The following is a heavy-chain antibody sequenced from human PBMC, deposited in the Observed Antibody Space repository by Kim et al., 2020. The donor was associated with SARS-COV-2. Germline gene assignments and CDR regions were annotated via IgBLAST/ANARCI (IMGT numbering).Heavy chain of an antibody. Sequence: GESLKISCKGSGYSFTSYWIGWVRQMPGKGLEWMGIIYPGDSDTRYSPSFQGQVTISADKSISTAYLQWSSLKASDTAMYYCARRAMCSGGSCYSSREVGATTDAIYFDYWGQGTLVTVSS. CDR2: IYPGDSDT. CDR3: ARRAMCSGGSCYSSREVGATTDAIYFDY. J-gene: IGHJ4*02. D-gene: IGHD2-15*01. V-gene: IGHV5-51*01. CDR1: GYSFTSYW.